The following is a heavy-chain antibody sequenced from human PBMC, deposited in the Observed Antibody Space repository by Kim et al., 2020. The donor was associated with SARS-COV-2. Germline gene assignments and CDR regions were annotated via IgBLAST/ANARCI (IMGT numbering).Heavy chain of an antibody. CDR1: GYTFTGYY. D-gene: IGHD6-13*01. CDR3: ARENPATGFDY. CDR2: INANNGGT. V-gene: IGHV1-2*06. J-gene: IGHJ4*02. Sequence: ASVKVSCKASGYTFTGYYIHWVRQAPGQGLEWMGRINANNGGTNYAQKFQGRVTMTRDTSISTAYMELTGLRSDDTAVYYCARENPATGFDYWGQGTLVTVSS.